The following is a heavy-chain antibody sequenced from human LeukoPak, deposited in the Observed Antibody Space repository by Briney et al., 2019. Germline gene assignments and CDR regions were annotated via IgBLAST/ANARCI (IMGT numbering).Heavy chain of an antibody. Sequence: PSETLSLTCTVSGGSISSYYWSWIRQTPGKGLEWIGYIYYSGSTNFNPSLRSRVTISVDTSKNQFSLKMSSVTAADTAVYFCARGGPPGYYYDYYMDVWGKGTTVTISS. V-gene: IGHV4-59*01. CDR1: GGSISSYY. J-gene: IGHJ6*03. CDR2: IYYSGST. CDR3: ARGGPPGYYYDYYMDV.